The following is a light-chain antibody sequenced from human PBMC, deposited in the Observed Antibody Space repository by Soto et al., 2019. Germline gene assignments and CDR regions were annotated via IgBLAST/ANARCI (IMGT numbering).Light chain of an antibody. CDR3: CSYTSSSTDV. CDR1: GSDVGGYDY. V-gene: IGLV2-14*03. CDR2: DVS. Sequence: QSALTQPASVSGSPGQSITISCTGTGSDVGGYDYVSWYQQHPGKAPKLVIYDVSNRPSGVSNRFSGSKSGNTAALIIFGLQAEDEADYYCCSYTSSSTDVFGTGTKVTVL. J-gene: IGLJ1*01.